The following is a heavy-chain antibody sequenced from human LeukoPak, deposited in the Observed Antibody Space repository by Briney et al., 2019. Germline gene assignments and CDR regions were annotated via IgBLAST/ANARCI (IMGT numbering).Heavy chain of an antibody. V-gene: IGHV3-30-3*01. CDR1: GFTFSSYA. CDR3: ARGTLIAVAVDY. J-gene: IGHJ4*02. Sequence: PGGSLRLSCAASGFTFSSYAMHWVRQAPGKGLEWVAVISYDGSNKYYADSVKGRFTISRDNSKNTLYLQMNSLRAEDTAVYYCARGTLIAVAVDYWGQGTLVTVSS. D-gene: IGHD6-19*01. CDR2: ISYDGSNK.